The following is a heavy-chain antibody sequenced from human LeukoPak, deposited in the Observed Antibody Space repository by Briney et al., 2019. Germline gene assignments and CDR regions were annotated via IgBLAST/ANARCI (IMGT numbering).Heavy chain of an antibody. CDR1: GFTFSSYS. J-gene: IGHJ4*02. CDR2: ISSSRNYI. V-gene: IGHV3-21*01. Sequence: GGSLRLSCAASGFTFSSYSMNWVRQAPGKGLEWVSSISSSRNYINYADSVKGRFIISRDNAKNSLYLQMNSLRAEDTAVYYCALRGSSGYYYDFDYWGQGTLVTVSS. D-gene: IGHD3-22*01. CDR3: ALRGSSGYYYDFDY.